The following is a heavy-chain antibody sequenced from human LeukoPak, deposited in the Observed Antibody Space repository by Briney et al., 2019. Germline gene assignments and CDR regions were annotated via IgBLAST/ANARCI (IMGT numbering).Heavy chain of an antibody. D-gene: IGHD6-6*01. J-gene: IGHJ4*02. CDR2: IYYSGST. CDR1: GGSISSGTYY. CDR3: ASGKYSISSDY. Sequence: SETLSLTCTVSGGSISSGTYYWGWLRQPPGKGLEWIGSIYYSGSTYYNPSLKSRVTISVDTSKTQFSLKLSFVTAADTAVYYCASGKYSISSDYWGQGTLVAVSS. V-gene: IGHV4-39*07.